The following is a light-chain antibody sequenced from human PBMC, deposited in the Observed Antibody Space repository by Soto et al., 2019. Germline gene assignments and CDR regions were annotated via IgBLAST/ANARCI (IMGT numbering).Light chain of an antibody. V-gene: IGKV3-20*01. CDR3: QQYGSSIT. CDR1: QSVSSN. J-gene: IGKJ5*01. Sequence: EVVLTQSPATLSVSPGESATLSCRASQSVSSNLAWHQQKPGQAPRLLIYGASSRATGIPDRFSGSGSGTDFTLTISRLEPEDFAVYYCQQYGSSITFGQGTRLEIK. CDR2: GAS.